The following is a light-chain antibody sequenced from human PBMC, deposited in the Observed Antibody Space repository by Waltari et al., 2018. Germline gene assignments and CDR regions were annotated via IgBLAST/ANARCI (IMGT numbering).Light chain of an antibody. V-gene: IGKV3-15*01. CDR3: QQYNNWPIT. Sequence: EIVMTQSPATLSVSTGERATLPCRASQRVSSNLAWYQQKPGQAPRLLIYGASTRATGIPARFSGSGSGTEFTLTISSLQSEDFAVYYCQQYNNWPITFGQGTRLEIK. J-gene: IGKJ5*01. CDR1: QRVSSN. CDR2: GAS.